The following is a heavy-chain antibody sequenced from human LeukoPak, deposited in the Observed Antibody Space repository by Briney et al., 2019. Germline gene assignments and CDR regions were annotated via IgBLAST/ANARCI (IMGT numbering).Heavy chain of an antibody. CDR1: GFTFTSSA. V-gene: IGHV1-58*02. J-gene: IGHJ6*04. CDR3: AATPRLATMCAFSL. CDR2: IFVGSGNT. Sequence: GTSVKVSCKASGFTFTSSAMQWVRQARGQGLEWIGWIFVGSGNTNYAQKFQERVTITRDMSTSTAYMELSSLRSEDTAVYYCAATPRLATMCAFSLWGKGTTVTVSS. D-gene: IGHD5-12*01.